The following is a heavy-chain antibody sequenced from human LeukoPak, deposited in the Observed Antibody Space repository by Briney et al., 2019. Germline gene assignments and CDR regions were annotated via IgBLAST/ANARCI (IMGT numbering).Heavy chain of an antibody. CDR2: ISSSSSYI. CDR3: ASSEGLDYFDY. Sequence: GGSLRLSCAASGFTFSSYGMNWVRQAPGKGLEWVSSISSSSSYIYYVDSVRGRFTISRENAKNSLYLQMNSLRAEDTAVYYCASSEGLDYFDYWGQGTLVTVSS. V-gene: IGHV3-21*01. CDR1: GFTFSSYG. D-gene: IGHD3/OR15-3a*01. J-gene: IGHJ4*02.